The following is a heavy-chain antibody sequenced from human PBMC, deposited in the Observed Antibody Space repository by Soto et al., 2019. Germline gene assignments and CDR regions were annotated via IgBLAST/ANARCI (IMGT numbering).Heavy chain of an antibody. V-gene: IGHV3-23*01. J-gene: IGHJ4*02. Sequence: GAPRRLSCAASGVTFSSYAMTWVRHAPGKGLEWVSTISGTGVNTYYADSVKGRFTISRDNTKNSLYLQMTNLRAEDTAIYYCVSDGDVCSGSDCFRPFKHWGRGTRVTVSS. CDR2: ISGTGVNT. D-gene: IGHD5-12*01. CDR3: VSDGDVCSGSDCFRPFKH. CDR1: GVTFSSYA.